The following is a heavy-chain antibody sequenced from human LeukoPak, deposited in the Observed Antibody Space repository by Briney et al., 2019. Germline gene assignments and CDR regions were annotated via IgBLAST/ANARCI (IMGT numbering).Heavy chain of an antibody. CDR2: ISSSSSTI. Sequence: GGSLRLSCAASGFTFSSYSMNWVRQAPGKGLEWVSYISSSSSTIYYADSVKGRFTISRDNAKNSLYLQMNSLRAEDTAVYYCARDLSPAYYNSSGYYYGFFDYWGQGTLVTVSS. D-gene: IGHD3-22*01. J-gene: IGHJ4*02. V-gene: IGHV3-48*04. CDR3: ARDLSPAYYNSSGYYYGFFDY. CDR1: GFTFSSYS.